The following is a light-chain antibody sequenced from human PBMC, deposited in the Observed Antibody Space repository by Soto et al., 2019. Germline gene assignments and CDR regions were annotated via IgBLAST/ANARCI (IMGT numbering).Light chain of an antibody. CDR3: PESYSVPLFT. V-gene: IGKV1-39*01. CDR1: ENIGTY. Sequence: DIEMTQSPSSLSASIGDRVTITCRASENIGTYLNWFQQKPGKAPKLLIYATSNLHSGVPSRFSGSGSGTDFALIITDLQPDDFATYFCPESYSVPLFTFGPGTKVDVK. J-gene: IGKJ3*01. CDR2: ATS.